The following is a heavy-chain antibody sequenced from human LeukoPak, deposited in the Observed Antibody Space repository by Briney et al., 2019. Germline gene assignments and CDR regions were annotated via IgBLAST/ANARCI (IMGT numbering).Heavy chain of an antibody. D-gene: IGHD4-23*01. Sequence: GGSLRLSCAASGFTFSSYGMHWVRQAPGKGLEWVAFIRYDGSNKYYADSVKGRFTISRDNSKNTLYLQMNSLRAEDTAVYYCAKDNVDYGGNRGGAFDIWGQGTMVTVSS. CDR1: GFTFSSYG. CDR2: IRYDGSNK. J-gene: IGHJ3*02. CDR3: AKDNVDYGGNRGGAFDI. V-gene: IGHV3-30*02.